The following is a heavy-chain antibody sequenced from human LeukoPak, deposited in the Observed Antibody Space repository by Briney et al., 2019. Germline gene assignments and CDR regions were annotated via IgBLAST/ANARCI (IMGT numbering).Heavy chain of an antibody. J-gene: IGHJ4*02. D-gene: IGHD2-2*01. CDR2: ISSSGSTI. V-gene: IGHV3-48*04. CDR3: ARGKGSTSCADN. Sequence: GGSLRLSCAASGFTFSSYWMHWVRQAPGKGLEWVSYISSSGSTIYYADSVKGRFTISRDNAKNSLYLQMNSLRAEDTAVYYCARGKGSTSCADNWGQGTLVTVSS. CDR1: GFTFSSYW.